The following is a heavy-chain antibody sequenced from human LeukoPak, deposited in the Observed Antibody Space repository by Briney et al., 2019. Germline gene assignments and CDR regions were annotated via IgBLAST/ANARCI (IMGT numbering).Heavy chain of an antibody. CDR2: INSDGSST. Sequence: GGSLRLSCAASGFTFSSYWMHWVRQAPGKGLVWVSRINSDGSSTSYAYSLKGRFTISRDNAKNTLYLQMNSLRAEDTAVYYCARARYDILTGIHWFDPWGQGTLVTVSS. V-gene: IGHV3-74*01. D-gene: IGHD3-9*01. CDR1: GFTFSSYW. J-gene: IGHJ5*02. CDR3: ARARYDILTGIHWFDP.